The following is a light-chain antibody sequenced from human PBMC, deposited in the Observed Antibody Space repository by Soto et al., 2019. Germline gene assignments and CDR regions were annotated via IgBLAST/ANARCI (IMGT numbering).Light chain of an antibody. CDR2: GAS. CDR3: QQYGSSGT. J-gene: IGKJ1*01. V-gene: IGKV3-20*01. Sequence: EIVLTQSPGTLSLSPGERATLSCRASQSVSSSYLAWYQQKPGQAPRLLIYGASSRATGIPDRCSGSGSGTGFTLTISRLEPEDFAVYYCQQYGSSGTFGQGTKVDIK. CDR1: QSVSSSY.